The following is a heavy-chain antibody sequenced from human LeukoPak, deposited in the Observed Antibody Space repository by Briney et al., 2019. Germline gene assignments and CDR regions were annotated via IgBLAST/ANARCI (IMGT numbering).Heavy chain of an antibody. V-gene: IGHV1-69*04. CDR1: GGTFSSYA. D-gene: IGHD6-6*01. J-gene: IGHJ4*02. CDR2: IIPILGIA. CDR3: ARFRRGQLVGDY. Sequence: SVKVSCKASGGTFSSYAISWVRQAPGQGLEWMGRIIPILGIANYAQKFQGRVTITADKSTSTAYMELSSLRSEDTAVYYCARFRRGQLVGDYWGQGTLVTVSS.